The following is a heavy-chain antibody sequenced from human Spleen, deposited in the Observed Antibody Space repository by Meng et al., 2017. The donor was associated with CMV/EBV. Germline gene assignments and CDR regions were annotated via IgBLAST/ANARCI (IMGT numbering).Heavy chain of an antibody. CDR3: ARVRSSGWYYFDY. V-gene: IGHV4-34*01. CDR2: INHSGST. J-gene: IGHJ4*02. CDR1: GGSFSGYY. D-gene: IGHD6-19*01. Sequence: QVQLQQWGAGLLKPSETLSLTRAVYGGSFSGYYWSWIRQPPGKGLEWIGEINHSGSTNYNPSLKSRVTISVDTSKNQFSLKLSSVTAADTAVYYCARVRSSGWYYFDYWGQGTLVTVSS.